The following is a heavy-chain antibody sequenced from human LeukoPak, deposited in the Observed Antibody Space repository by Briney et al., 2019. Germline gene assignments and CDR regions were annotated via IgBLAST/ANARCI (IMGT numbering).Heavy chain of an antibody. CDR2: ISGSGGST. D-gene: IGHD3-22*01. CDR3: AKGAHYDGRGDYYDY. Sequence: GGSLRLSCAASGFTFSTFWMHWVRQAPGKGLEWVSVISGSGGSTDYTDSVKGRFTISRDSSKNTLYLQMNSLRAEDTAAYYCAKGAHYDGRGDYYDYWGQGTLVTVSS. J-gene: IGHJ4*02. V-gene: IGHV3-23*01. CDR1: GFTFSTFW.